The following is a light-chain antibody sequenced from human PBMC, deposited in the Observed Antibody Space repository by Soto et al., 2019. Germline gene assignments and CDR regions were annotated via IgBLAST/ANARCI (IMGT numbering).Light chain of an antibody. CDR3: QSYDASTPVV. CDR2: EDR. Sequence: NFMLTQPHSVSESPGKTVIISCTRSSGNIASSSVQWYQQRPGSAPTTVIYEDRQRPSGVSDRFSGSINASSNSASLTISGLKTEDEADYFCQSYDASTPVVFGGGTKLTVL. J-gene: IGLJ2*01. CDR1: SGNIASSS. V-gene: IGLV6-57*04.